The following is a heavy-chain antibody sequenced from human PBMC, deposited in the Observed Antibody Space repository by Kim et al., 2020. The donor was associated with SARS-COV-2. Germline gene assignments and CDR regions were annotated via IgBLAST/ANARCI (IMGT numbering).Heavy chain of an antibody. CDR1: GYTFTGYY. V-gene: IGHV1-2*02. J-gene: IGHJ1*01. CDR2: INPNSGGT. D-gene: IGHD2-2*01. Sequence: ASVKVSCKASGYTFTGYYMHWVRQAPGQGLEWMGWINPNSGGTNYAQKFQGRVTMTRDTSISTAYMELSRLRSDDTAVYYCARSDYYCSSTSCYDYFQHWGQGTLVTVSS. CDR3: ARSDYYCSSTSCYDYFQH.